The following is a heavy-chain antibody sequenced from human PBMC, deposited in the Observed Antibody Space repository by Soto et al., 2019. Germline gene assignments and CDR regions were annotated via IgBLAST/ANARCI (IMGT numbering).Heavy chain of an antibody. V-gene: IGHV4-39*01. Sequence: PSETLSLTCTVSGGSISSSSYYWGWIRQPPGKGLEWIGSIYYSGSTYYNPSLKSRVTISVDTSKNQFSLKLSSVTAADTAVYYCARTLYSSGWAILYYYYGMDVWGQGTKVTVSS. CDR1: GGSISSSSYY. CDR2: IYYSGST. D-gene: IGHD6-19*01. J-gene: IGHJ6*02. CDR3: ARTLYSSGWAILYYYYGMDV.